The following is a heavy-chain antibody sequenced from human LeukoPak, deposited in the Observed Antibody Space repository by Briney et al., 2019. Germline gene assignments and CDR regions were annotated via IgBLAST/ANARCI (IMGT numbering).Heavy chain of an antibody. J-gene: IGHJ4*02. Sequence: ASVKVSCKASGGTFSSYAISWVRQAPGQGLEWMGGIIPIFGTANYAQKFQGRVTITADKSTSTAYMELSSLRSEDTAVYYCARYYDSSAHFDYWGQGTLVTVSS. CDR2: IIPIFGTA. D-gene: IGHD3-22*01. CDR1: GGTFSSYA. CDR3: ARYYDSSAHFDY. V-gene: IGHV1-69*06.